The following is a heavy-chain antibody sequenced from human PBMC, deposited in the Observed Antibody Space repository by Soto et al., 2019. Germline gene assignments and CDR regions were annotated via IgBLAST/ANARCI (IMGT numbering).Heavy chain of an antibody. V-gene: IGHV3-48*02. CDR3: AKDRFSSGYDAFDV. J-gene: IGHJ3*01. CDR2: IGSSGGTI. CDR1: GFTFRNYT. Sequence: GGSLRLSCAPSGFTFRNYTMHWVRQAPGKGLEWVSYIGSSGGTIYYAEAVKGRFSVSRDNAKNSLYLQMNSLRDEDTAVYYCAKDRFSSGYDAFDVWGQGTMVTVS. D-gene: IGHD6-19*01.